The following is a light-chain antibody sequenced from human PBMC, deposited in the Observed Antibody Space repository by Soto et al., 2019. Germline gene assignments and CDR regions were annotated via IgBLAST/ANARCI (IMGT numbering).Light chain of an antibody. CDR1: QDIRND. V-gene: IGKV1-17*01. Sequence: DIQMTQSPSSLSASVGGRVTITCRASQDIRNDLGWYQQKPGKAPKRLIYAASSLQSGVPSRFSGSGSGTEFTLTISSLQAEDVAVYYCQQYYSGPLTFDQGTKVEIK. J-gene: IGKJ1*01. CDR2: AAS. CDR3: QQYYSGPLT.